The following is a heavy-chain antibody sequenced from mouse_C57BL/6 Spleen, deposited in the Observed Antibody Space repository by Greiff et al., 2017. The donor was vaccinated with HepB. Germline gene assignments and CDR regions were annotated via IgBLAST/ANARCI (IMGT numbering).Heavy chain of an antibody. CDR1: GYTFTSYW. J-gene: IGHJ1*03. D-gene: IGHD1-1*01. Sequence: VQLQQSGAELVRPGSSVKLSCKASGYTFTSYWMHWVKQRPIQGLEWIGNIDPSDSETHYNQKFKDKATLTVDKSSSTAYMQLSSLTSEDSAVYYCARRGMTTVVATEYFDVWGTGTTVTVSS. V-gene: IGHV1-52*01. CDR2: IDPSDSET. CDR3: ARRGMTTVVATEYFDV.